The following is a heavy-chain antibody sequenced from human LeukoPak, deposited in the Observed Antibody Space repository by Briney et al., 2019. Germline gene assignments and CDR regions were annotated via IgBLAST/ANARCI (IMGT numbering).Heavy chain of an antibody. D-gene: IGHD3-3*01. Sequence: SETLSLTCTVSGYSISSGYYWGWIRQPPVKGLEWIGSIYHSGSTYYNPSLKSRVTISVDTSKNQFSLKLSSVTAADTAVYYCAGGNDPSIFGMIQWFDPWGQGTLVTVSS. V-gene: IGHV4-38-2*02. J-gene: IGHJ5*02. CDR3: AGGNDPSIFGMIQWFDP. CDR2: IYHSGST. CDR1: GYSISSGYY.